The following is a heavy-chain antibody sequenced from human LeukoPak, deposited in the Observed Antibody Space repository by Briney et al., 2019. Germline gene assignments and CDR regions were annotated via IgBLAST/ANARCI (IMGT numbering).Heavy chain of an antibody. V-gene: IGHV1-18*01. CDR2: ISAYNGNT. J-gene: IGHJ3*02. D-gene: IGHD6-19*01. CDR1: GYSFTSNV. CDR3: ARFGLGKHIEVAGIPFDI. Sequence: ASVKVSCKASGYSFTSNVISWVRQAPGQGVEGRGWISAYNGNTNYAQKLQGRVTMTTDTSTSTAYMELRSLRSDDTAVYYCARFGLGKHIEVAGIPFDIWGQGTMVTVSS.